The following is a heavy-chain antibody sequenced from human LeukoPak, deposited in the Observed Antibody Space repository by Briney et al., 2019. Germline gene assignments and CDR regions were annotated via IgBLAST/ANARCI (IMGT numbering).Heavy chain of an antibody. J-gene: IGHJ4*02. D-gene: IGHD2-21*01. CDR3: ARHGIVAIPDY. Sequence: SETLSLTCTVSGGSISSSSYYWGWIRQPPGKGLEWIGSIYYSGSTYYNPSLKSRVTISVDTSKNQFSLKLSSVTAADTAVYYYARHGIVAIPDYWGQGTLATVSS. V-gene: IGHV4-39*01. CDR1: GGSISSSSYY. CDR2: IYYSGST.